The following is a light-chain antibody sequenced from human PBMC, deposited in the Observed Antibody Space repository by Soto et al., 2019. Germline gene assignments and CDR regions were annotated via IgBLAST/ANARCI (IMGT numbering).Light chain of an antibody. CDR2: EAS. CDR1: QGVSTW. CDR3: QQYYDFRT. J-gene: IGKJ1*01. V-gene: IGKV1-5*03. Sequence: IQVNMSPSTLSGYIGDRVTITCRASQGVSTWLAWYQQRPSQAPKLLVYEASKLQSGVPSRFSASGSVRDFTLTISSLQPEDSATYYCQQYYDFRTFGQGSKVDI.